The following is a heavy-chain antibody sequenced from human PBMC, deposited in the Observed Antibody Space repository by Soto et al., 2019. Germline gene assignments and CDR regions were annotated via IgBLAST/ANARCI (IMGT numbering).Heavy chain of an antibody. Sequence: ASVKVSCKASGYTFTSYAMHWVRQAPGQRLEWMGWINAGNGNTKYSQKFQGRVTITRDTSASTAYMELSSLRSDDTAVYYCARAYPITIFTRHRENNWFDPWGQGTLVTVSS. D-gene: IGHD3-9*01. CDR1: GYTFTSYA. J-gene: IGHJ5*02. CDR2: INAGNGNT. V-gene: IGHV1-3*01. CDR3: ARAYPITIFTRHRENNWFDP.